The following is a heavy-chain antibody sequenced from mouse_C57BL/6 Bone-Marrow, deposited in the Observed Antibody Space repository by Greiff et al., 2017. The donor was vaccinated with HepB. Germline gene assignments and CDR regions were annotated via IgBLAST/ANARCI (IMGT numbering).Heavy chain of an antibody. J-gene: IGHJ3*01. Sequence: DVKLVESGGGLVKPGGSLKLSCAASGFTFSSYAMSWVRQTPEKRLEWVASISDGGSYTYYPDNVKGRFTISRDNAKNNLYLQMSRQKSEDTAMYYCASPSYDGEAWFAYWGRGTRVTVSA. CDR2: ISDGGSYT. CDR1: GFTFSSYA. V-gene: IGHV5-4*03. D-gene: IGHD2-10*01. CDR3: ASPSYDGEAWFAY.